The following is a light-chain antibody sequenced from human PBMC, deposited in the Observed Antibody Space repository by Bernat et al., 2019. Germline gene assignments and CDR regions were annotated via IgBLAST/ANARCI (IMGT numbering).Light chain of an antibody. CDR2: GAS. CDR3: QQYGSSPLFS. Sequence: EIVLTQSPGTLSLSPGERATLSCRASQSVTSNYLAWYQQKPGQAPRLLIYGASSRATGIPDRFSGSGSGTDFTLTVNGLEPEDFAVYYWQQYGSSPLFSFGPGTRVDIK. CDR1: QSVTSNY. J-gene: IGKJ3*01. V-gene: IGKV3-20*01.